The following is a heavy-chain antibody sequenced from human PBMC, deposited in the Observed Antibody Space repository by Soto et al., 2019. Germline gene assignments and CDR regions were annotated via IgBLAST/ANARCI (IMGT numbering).Heavy chain of an antibody. CDR3: AKDQIAVAGSTFDF. D-gene: IGHD6-19*01. J-gene: IGHJ4*01. CDR2: ISGTGTNT. Sequence: EVQLLESGGGLVQPGGSLRLSCVASGFTFSSYAMSWVRQAPGRGLEWFSGISGTGTNTYYADSVKGRFTISRDNSKKTVYLQMNSLRAEDTAVYFCAKDQIAVAGSTFDFWGHGTRVTVSS. V-gene: IGHV3-23*01. CDR1: GFTFSSYA.